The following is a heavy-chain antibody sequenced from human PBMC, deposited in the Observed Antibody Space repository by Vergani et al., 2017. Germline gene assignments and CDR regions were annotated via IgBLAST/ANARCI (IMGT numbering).Heavy chain of an antibody. D-gene: IGHD3-22*01. CDR2: IYYSGST. Sequence: QVQLQESGPGLVKPSETLSLTCTVSGGSISSYYWSWIRQPPGKGLEWIGYIYYSGSTNYNPSLESRVTISVDTSKNQFSLKLSSVTAADTAVYYCASSLPGAYYYDSSGQAWFDPWGQGTLVTVSS. V-gene: IGHV4-59*01. J-gene: IGHJ5*02. CDR1: GGSISSYY. CDR3: ASSLPGAYYYDSSGQAWFDP.